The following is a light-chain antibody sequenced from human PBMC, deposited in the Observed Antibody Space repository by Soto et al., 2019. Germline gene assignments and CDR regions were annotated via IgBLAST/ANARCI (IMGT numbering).Light chain of an antibody. V-gene: IGKV3-11*01. CDR2: DXS. CDR1: QSVSSY. J-gene: IGKJ5*01. Sequence: IVLTESPGTLSLSRGERATLSFRXSQSVSSYLAWYQQKPGQAPRVLXYDXSNSANGIPASFGGSGSGTDFTRTISNPGPEECGSYYWHQRSEGPRTFGQGTRLEIK. CDR3: HQRSEGPRT.